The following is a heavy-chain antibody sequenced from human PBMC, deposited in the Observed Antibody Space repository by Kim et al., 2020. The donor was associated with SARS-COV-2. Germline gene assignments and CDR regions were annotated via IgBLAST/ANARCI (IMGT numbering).Heavy chain of an antibody. CDR3: ASHTDWHFDL. CDR2: IYYRGST. Sequence: SETLSLTCSVSGGSIITSSDYWGWIRQPPGKGLEWIGSIYYRGSTYYNPSLKSRVTISLDTSKSQFSLKLSSVTAADTAVYYCASHTDWHFDLWGRGTLV. J-gene: IGHJ2*01. V-gene: IGHV4-39*01. D-gene: IGHD2-8*02. CDR1: GGSIITSSDY.